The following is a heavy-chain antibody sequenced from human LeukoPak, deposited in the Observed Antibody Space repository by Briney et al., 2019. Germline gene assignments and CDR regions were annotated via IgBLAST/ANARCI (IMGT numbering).Heavy chain of an antibody. D-gene: IGHD6-13*01. Sequence: ASVKVSCKASGYSFTSYYMLWVRQAPGQGLEWMGWINPNSGGTNYAQKFQGRVTITRDTSISTAYMELSRLRSDDTAVYYCARARIAAAGRGFDPWGQGTLVTVSS. V-gene: IGHV1-2*02. J-gene: IGHJ5*02. CDR1: GYSFTSYY. CDR2: INPNSGGT. CDR3: ARARIAAAGRGFDP.